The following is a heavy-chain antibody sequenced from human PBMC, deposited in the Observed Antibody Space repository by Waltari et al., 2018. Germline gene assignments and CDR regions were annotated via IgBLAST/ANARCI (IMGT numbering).Heavy chain of an antibody. D-gene: IGHD6-13*01. Sequence: SASGFTFRNYAMHWVRQDPGKGLEWVTVISSDGTDKSYADPVKGRFTISRDNFKNTLFLQMNSLTTEDTALYYCASVAAADFDYWGQGTLVTVSS. J-gene: IGHJ4*02. CDR3: ASVAAADFDY. V-gene: IGHV3-30-3*01. CDR1: GFTFRNYA. CDR2: ISSDGTDK.